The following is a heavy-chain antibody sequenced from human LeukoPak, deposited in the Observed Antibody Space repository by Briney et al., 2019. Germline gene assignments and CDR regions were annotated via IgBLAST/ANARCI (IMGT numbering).Heavy chain of an antibody. D-gene: IGHD2-21*02. CDR1: GGTFSSYA. Sequence: SVKVSCKASGGTFSSYAISWVRQAPGQGLEWMGRIIPIFGIANYAQKFQGRVTITADKSTSTAYMELSGLRSEDTAVYYCARDAAYCGGDCPFDYWGQGTLVTVSS. V-gene: IGHV1-69*04. CDR2: IIPIFGIA. J-gene: IGHJ4*02. CDR3: ARDAAYCGGDCPFDY.